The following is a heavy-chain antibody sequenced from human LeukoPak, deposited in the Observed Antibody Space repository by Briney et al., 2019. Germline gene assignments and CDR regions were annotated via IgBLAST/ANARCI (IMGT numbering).Heavy chain of an antibody. D-gene: IGHD6-19*01. CDR1: GFTFSDHY. CDR2: ISSSGSTI. CDR3: ASHSSGWYTS. J-gene: IGHJ4*02. V-gene: IGHV3-11*01. Sequence: GGSLRLSCSASGFTFSDHYMSWIRQAPGKGLEWVSYISSSGSTIYYADSVKGRSTVSRDNAKNSLYLQMNSLRAEDTAMYYCASHSSGWYTSWGQGTLVTVSS.